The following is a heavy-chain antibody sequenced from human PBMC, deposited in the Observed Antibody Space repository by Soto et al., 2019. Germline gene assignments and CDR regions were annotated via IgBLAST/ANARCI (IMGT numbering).Heavy chain of an antibody. Sequence: QVQLVQSGAEVKKPGASVKVSCKASGYTFSNYGISWVRQAPGQGLEWMGWISAYNGNTKYAQKLQGRLIMTTDTSTSIAYIELRSLRSDDTSVYYCARESPPSDYWGQGTLVTVSS. J-gene: IGHJ4*02. V-gene: IGHV1-18*01. CDR3: ARESPPSDY. CDR1: GYTFSNYG. CDR2: ISAYNGNT.